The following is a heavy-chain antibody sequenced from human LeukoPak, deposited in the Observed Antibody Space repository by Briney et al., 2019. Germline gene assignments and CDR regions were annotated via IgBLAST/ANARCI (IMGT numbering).Heavy chain of an antibody. CDR1: GGSFSGYY. D-gene: IGHD5-24*01. CDR3: ARGGVTREMATTRFDY. Sequence: PSETLSLTCAVYGGSFSGYYWSWIRQPPGRGLEWIGEINHSGSTNYNPSLKSRVTISVDTSKNQFSLKLSSVTAADTAVYYCARGGVTREMATTRFDYWGQGTLVTVSS. J-gene: IGHJ4*02. CDR2: INHSGST. V-gene: IGHV4-34*01.